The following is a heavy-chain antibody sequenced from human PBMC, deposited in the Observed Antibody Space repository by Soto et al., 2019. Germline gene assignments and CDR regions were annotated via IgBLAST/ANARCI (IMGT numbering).Heavy chain of an antibody. V-gene: IGHV4-61*08. CDR3: ARAQYNWNDAGYGAPGVAFDI. J-gene: IGHJ3*02. D-gene: IGHD1-1*01. CDR1: GGSISSGGYY. Sequence: SETLSLTCTVSGGSISSGGYYWSWIRQHPGKGLEWIGYIYYSGSTNYNPSLKSRVTISVDTSKNQFSLKLSSVTAADTAVYYCARAQYNWNDAGYGAPGVAFDIWGQGTMVTVSS. CDR2: IYYSGST.